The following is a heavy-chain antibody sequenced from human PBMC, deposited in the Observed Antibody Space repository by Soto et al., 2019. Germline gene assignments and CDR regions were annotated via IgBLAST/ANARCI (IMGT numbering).Heavy chain of an antibody. J-gene: IGHJ3*02. D-gene: IGHD5-18*01. CDR1: GFTFSSYG. CDR3: AKGQTSWIQLWRNDAFDI. V-gene: IGHV3-30*18. Sequence: PGGSLRLSCAASGFTFSSYGMHWVRQAPGKGLEWVAVISYDGSNKYYADSVKGRFTISRDNSKNTLYLQMNSLRAEDTAVYYCAKGQTSWIQLWRNDAFDIWGQGTRVTVAS. CDR2: ISYDGSNK.